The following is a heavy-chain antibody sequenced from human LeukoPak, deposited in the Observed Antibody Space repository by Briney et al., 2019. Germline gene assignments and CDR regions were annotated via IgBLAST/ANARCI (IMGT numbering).Heavy chain of an antibody. CDR1: GGSFSGYY. D-gene: IGHD3-3*01. Sequence: SETPSLTCAVYGGSFSGYYWSWIRQPPGKGMEWIGEINHSGSTNYNPSLKSRVTISVDTSKNQFSLKLSSVTAADTAVYYCARHVPRGYYDFWSGYSDQAFDIWGQGTMVTVSS. CDR2: INHSGST. V-gene: IGHV4-34*01. J-gene: IGHJ3*02. CDR3: ARHVPRGYYDFWSGYSDQAFDI.